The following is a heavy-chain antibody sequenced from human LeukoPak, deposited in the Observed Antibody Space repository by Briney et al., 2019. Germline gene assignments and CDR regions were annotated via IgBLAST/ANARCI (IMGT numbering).Heavy chain of an antibody. D-gene: IGHD1-26*01. Sequence: GGSLRLSCAASGFTFSNYAMYWVRQAPGRGLEWDSGISGSGVSIYYADSVQGRFTIPRDKSKNMLYLQMNSLRAEDTALYYCAKDQAGEVGGPVDYWGQGTLVTVSS. CDR2: ISGSGVSI. V-gene: IGHV3-23*01. CDR3: AKDQAGEVGGPVDY. J-gene: IGHJ4*02. CDR1: GFTFSNYA.